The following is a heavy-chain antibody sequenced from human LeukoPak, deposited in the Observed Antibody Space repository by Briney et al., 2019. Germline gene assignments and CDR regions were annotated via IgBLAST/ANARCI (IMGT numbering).Heavy chain of an antibody. CDR3: TTDQLAAAGTDWFDP. CDR2: IKSKTDGGTT. V-gene: IGHV3-15*01. J-gene: IGHJ5*02. Sequence: GGSLRLSCAASGFTFDDYGMSWVRQAPGKGLEWVGRIKSKTDGGTTDYAAPVKGRFTISRDDSKNTLYLQMNSLKTEDTAVYYCTTDQLAAAGTDWFDPWGQGTLVTVSS. CDR1: GFTFDDYG. D-gene: IGHD6-13*01.